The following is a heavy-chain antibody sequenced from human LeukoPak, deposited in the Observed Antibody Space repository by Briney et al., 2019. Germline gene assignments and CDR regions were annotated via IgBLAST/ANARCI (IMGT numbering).Heavy chain of an antibody. CDR3: ARSDCSTTSCVAYSGMDV. V-gene: IGHV4-59*08. CDR1: GGSISNYY. D-gene: IGHD2-2*01. Sequence: PWETLSLTCTVSGGSISNYYWNWIRQPPGKGLECIGYIYYSGSTNYNPSLKSRVTIPVDPSKNQFPLKLSSMPAADTAVYYCARSDCSTTSCVAYSGMDVWGQGTTVTVSS. CDR2: IYYSGST. J-gene: IGHJ6*02.